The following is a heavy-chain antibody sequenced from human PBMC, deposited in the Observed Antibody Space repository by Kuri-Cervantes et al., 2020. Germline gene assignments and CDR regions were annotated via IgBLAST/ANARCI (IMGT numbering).Heavy chain of an antibody. Sequence: ASVKVSCKASGYTFTGYYMHWVRQAPGQGLEWMGWINPNSGGTKYAQKFQGRVTMTRDTSISTAYMELSRLRSDDTAVYYCARGYYERSGYYSRPPWPFDIWGQGTMVTVSS. V-gene: IGHV1-2*02. J-gene: IGHJ3*02. CDR1: GYTFTGYY. D-gene: IGHD3-22*01. CDR3: ARGYYERSGYYSRPPWPFDI. CDR2: INPNSGGT.